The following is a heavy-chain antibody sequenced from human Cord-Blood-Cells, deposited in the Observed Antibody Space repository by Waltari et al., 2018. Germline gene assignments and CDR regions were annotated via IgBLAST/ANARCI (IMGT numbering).Heavy chain of an antibody. V-gene: IGHV4-34*01. Sequence: QVQLQQWGAGLLKPSETLSLTCAVYGGSFSGYYWSWIRQPPGKGLEWSGESNPSRSTNYTPSLKRRVPRSVDTSKNQFSLKLSSVTAADTAVYYCARGLGIYAFDIWGQGTMVTVSS. CDR1: GGSFSGYY. D-gene: IGHD7-27*01. CDR2: SNPSRST. J-gene: IGHJ3*02. CDR3: ARGLGIYAFDI.